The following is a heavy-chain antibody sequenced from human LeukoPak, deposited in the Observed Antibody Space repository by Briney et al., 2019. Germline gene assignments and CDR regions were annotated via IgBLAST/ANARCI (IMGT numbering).Heavy chain of an antibody. D-gene: IGHD5-24*01. V-gene: IGHV3-21*01. J-gene: IGHJ1*01. CDR1: GFTFSSYS. CDR2: IGSSGNYI. Sequence: GGSLRLSCAASGFTFSSYSMNWVRQAPGKGLEWVSSIGSSGNYIYYADSVKGRFTISRDNAKNSLYLQMYSLRAEDTAVYYCALQEMATRYFQHWGQGTLVTVSS. CDR3: ALQEMATRYFQH.